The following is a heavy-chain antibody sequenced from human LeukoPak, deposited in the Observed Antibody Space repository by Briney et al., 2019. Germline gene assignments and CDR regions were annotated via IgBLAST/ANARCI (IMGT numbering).Heavy chain of an antibody. V-gene: IGHV3-23*01. CDR1: GFTFSSNA. CDR2: IAAGGGFT. D-gene: IGHD3-10*01. J-gene: IGHJ4*02. Sequence: GGSLRLSCAGSGFTFSSNAMSWVRQAPGKGLEWVSTIAAGGGFTVYANSVKGRFTISRDDSQATLYLQMNSLRAEDMAVYYCATYYYGSGGLFRHFDYWGQGALATVPP. CDR3: ATYYYGSGGLFRHFDY.